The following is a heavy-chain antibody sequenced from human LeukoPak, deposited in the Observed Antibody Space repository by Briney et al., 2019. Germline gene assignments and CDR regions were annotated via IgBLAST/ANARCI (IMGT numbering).Heavy chain of an antibody. CDR2: IYYSGST. J-gene: IGHJ4*02. CDR1: GGSVSISSYY. Sequence: SETLSLTCTVSGGSVSISSYYWGWIRQPPGKGLEWIGSIYYSGSTYYNPSLKSRVTISVDTSKNQFSLKLSSVTAADTAVYFCATGPTYSSSWYYKYWGQGTLVTVSS. V-gene: IGHV4-39*07. D-gene: IGHD6-13*01. CDR3: ATGPTYSSSWYYKY.